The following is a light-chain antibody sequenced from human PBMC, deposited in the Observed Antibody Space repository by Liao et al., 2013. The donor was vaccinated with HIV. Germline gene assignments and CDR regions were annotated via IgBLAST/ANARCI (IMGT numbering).Light chain of an antibody. CDR2: YDS. Sequence: SYVLTQPPSASVAPVWARITCGGNNIGSKSVHWYQQKPGQAPVVVIYYDSDRPSGIPERFSGSNSGNTATLTISRVEAGDEADYYCQVWDSSSDHRVFGGGTKLTVL. J-gene: IGLJ3*02. V-gene: IGLV3-21*01. CDR1: NIGSKS. CDR3: QVWDSSSDHRV.